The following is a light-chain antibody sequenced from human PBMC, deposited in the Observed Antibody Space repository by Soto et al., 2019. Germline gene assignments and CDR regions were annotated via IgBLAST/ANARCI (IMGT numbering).Light chain of an antibody. Sequence: EIVMTQSPVTLSVSPGERATLSCRASQSIHTSLAWYQQKPGQPPRLVVYDSTLRANGVPDRFGGSRSGTEFTLTINNLEPEDFAVYYCQQRNVWPPITFGQGTRLEI. CDR2: DST. CDR1: QSIHTS. V-gene: IGKV3-11*01. J-gene: IGKJ5*01. CDR3: QQRNVWPPIT.